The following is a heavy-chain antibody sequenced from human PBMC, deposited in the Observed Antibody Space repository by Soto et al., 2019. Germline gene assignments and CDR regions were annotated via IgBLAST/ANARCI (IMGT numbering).Heavy chain of an antibody. V-gene: IGHV3-33*01. CDR2: IWFDGSNI. CDR1: GFAFSTYG. J-gene: IGHJ4*02. CDR3: VRWDPTQGESRGYFDY. D-gene: IGHD3-22*01. Sequence: QVLLVESGGGVVQPGRSLRLSCAASGFAFSTYGMHWVRQAPGKGLEWVATIWFDGSNIYYADSVEGRFTISRDNSKNTLYLYMSSLRAEDTAVYYCVRWDPTQGESRGYFDYWGQGTLVTVSS.